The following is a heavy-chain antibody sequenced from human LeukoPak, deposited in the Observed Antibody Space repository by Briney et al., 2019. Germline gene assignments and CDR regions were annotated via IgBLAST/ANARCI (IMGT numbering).Heavy chain of an antibody. V-gene: IGHV1-18*01. CDR2: INAYNGNT. Sequence: ASVKVSCKGSGFAITNYAITWVRQAPGQGLEWMGWINAYNGNTNYAQNLQGRVTLTTDTSTSTAYMELRSLRSDDTAVYYCARAYYGSGTHLRMDVRGQGTTVTVSS. J-gene: IGHJ6*02. CDR3: ARAYYGSGTHLRMDV. D-gene: IGHD3-10*01. CDR1: GFAITNYA.